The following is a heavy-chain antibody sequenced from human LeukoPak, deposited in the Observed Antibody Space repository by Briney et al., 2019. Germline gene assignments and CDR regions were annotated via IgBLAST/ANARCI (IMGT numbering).Heavy chain of an antibody. CDR3: ATEGNYYDSSGYC. CDR2: IIPIFGTA. D-gene: IGHD3-22*01. CDR1: GGTFSSYA. Sequence: ASVKVSCKASGGTFSSYAISWVRQAPGQGLEWMGGIIPIFGTANYAQKFQGRVTITTDESTSTAYMELSSLRSEDTAVYYCATEGNYYDSSGYCWGQGTLVTVSS. V-gene: IGHV1-69*05. J-gene: IGHJ4*02.